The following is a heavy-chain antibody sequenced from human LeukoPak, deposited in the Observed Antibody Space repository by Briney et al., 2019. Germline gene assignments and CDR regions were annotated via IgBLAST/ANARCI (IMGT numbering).Heavy chain of an antibody. J-gene: IGHJ4*02. V-gene: IGHV3-30*04. CDR3: ARVFSSGWYPFDY. CDR1: GFTFSSYA. Sequence: GRSLRLSCAASGFTFSSYAMHWVRQAPGKGLEWVAVISYDGSNKYYADSVKGRFTISRDNSKNTLYLQMNSLRAEDTAVYYCARVFSSGWYPFDYWGQGTLVTVSS. D-gene: IGHD6-19*01. CDR2: ISYDGSNK.